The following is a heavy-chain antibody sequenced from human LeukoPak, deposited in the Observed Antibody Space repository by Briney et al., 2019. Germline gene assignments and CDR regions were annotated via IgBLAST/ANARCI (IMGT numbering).Heavy chain of an antibody. CDR1: GFTFNRYG. J-gene: IGHJ4*01. CDR3: ARDRVGAPFDY. Sequence: PGGSLRLSCAASGFTFNRYGMHWVCQAPGKGLEWVAIIWYDGSNQHYADSVKGRFTISRDNSKNTVYLQMDSLRVEDTAVFYCARDRVGAPFDYWGQGTLVTVSS. V-gene: IGHV3-33*01. D-gene: IGHD1-26*01. CDR2: IWYDGSNQ.